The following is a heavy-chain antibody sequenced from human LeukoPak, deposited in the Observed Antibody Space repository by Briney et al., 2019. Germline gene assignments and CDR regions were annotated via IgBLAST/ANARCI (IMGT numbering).Heavy chain of an antibody. Sequence: SQTLSLTCAISGDSVSSNSAAWNWIWQSPSRGLEWLGRTYYRSKWYNDYAVSVKSRITINPDTSKNQFSLQPNSVTPEDTAVYYCARDRSDGSSWTSRWFDPWGQGTLVTVSS. V-gene: IGHV6-1*01. CDR1: GDSVSSNSAA. D-gene: IGHD6-13*01. CDR3: ARDRSDGSSWTSRWFDP. CDR2: TYYRSKWYN. J-gene: IGHJ5*02.